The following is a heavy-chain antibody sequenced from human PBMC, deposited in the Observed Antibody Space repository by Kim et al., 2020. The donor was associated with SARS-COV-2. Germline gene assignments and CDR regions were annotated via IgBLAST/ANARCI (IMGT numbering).Heavy chain of an antibody. CDR1: GGSISSYY. J-gene: IGHJ2*01. V-gene: IGHV4-59*13. D-gene: IGHD3-16*01. CDR2: IYYSGST. CDR3: ARYEAWGAFDL. Sequence: SETLSLTCTVSGGSISSYYWSWIRQPPGKGLEWIGYIYYSGSTNYNPSLKSRVTISVDTSKNQFSLKLSSVTAADTAVYYCARYEAWGAFDLWGRGTLVTVSS.